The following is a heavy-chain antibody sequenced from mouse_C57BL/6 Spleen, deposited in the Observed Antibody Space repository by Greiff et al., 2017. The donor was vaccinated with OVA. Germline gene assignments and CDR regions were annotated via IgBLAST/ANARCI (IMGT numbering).Heavy chain of an antibody. CDR3: AREEGFSYYFDY. CDR1: GFTFSDYY. Sequence: EVMLVESEGGLVQPGSSMKLSCTASGFTFSDYYMAWVRQVPEKGLEWVANINYDGSSTYYLDSLKSRFIISRDNAKNILYLQMSSLKSEDTATYYCAREEGFSYYFDYWGQGTTLTVSS. CDR2: INYDGSST. V-gene: IGHV5-16*01. J-gene: IGHJ2*01.